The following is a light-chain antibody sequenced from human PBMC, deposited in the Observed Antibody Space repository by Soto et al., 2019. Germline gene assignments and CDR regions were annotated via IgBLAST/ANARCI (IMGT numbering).Light chain of an antibody. V-gene: IGLV2-18*01. Sequence: QSALTQPPSVSGSSGQSVTISCTGTSSDIGSNNRVSWYQQPPGTAPKLIIYEVSNRPSGVPDRFSGSKSGSTASLTISGLQAEDEAHYFCFLYKMSSTVFGGGTKLTVL. CDR2: EVS. CDR1: SSDIGSNNR. CDR3: FLYKMSSTV. J-gene: IGLJ3*02.